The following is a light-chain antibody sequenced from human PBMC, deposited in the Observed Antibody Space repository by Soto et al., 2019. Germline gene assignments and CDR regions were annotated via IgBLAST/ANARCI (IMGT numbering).Light chain of an antibody. CDR1: QSISTY. Sequence: DIQMTQSPSSLSASVGDRVTITCRASQSISTYLNWYQQKPGKAPKLLILVASTLPSGVPSRFSGSGSGTDFTLTISSLQPEDFATYYCQQANSFPPAWTFGQGTKVDIK. V-gene: IGKV1-39*01. CDR3: QQANSFPPAWT. CDR2: VAS. J-gene: IGKJ1*01.